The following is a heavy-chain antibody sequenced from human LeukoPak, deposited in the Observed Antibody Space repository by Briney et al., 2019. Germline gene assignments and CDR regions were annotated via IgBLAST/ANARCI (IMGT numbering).Heavy chain of an antibody. Sequence: GGSLRLSCAASGFIFSDYYMSWIRQAPGKGLEWVSYINSSGSTIYYADSVKGRFTISRDNAKNSLYLQMNSLRAEDTAVYYCARGGSDKKYNWFDPWGQGTLVTVSS. D-gene: IGHD5-12*01. CDR1: GFIFSDYY. J-gene: IGHJ5*02. CDR2: INSSGSTI. V-gene: IGHV3-11*01. CDR3: ARGGSDKKYNWFDP.